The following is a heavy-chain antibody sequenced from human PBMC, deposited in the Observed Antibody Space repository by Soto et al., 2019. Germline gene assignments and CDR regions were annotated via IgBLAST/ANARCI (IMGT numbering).Heavy chain of an antibody. D-gene: IGHD4-17*01. CDR2: MNPNSGNT. CDR1: GYTFTSYD. V-gene: IGHV1-8*01. CDR3: ARGFPPMTTEAFDI. Sequence: QVQLVQSGAEVKKPGASVKVSCKASGYTFTSYDINWVRQATGQGLEWMGWMNPNSGNTGYAQKFQGRVTMTRNTSMSTAYMALSSLRSEDTAVYYCARGFPPMTTEAFDIWGQGTMVTVSS. J-gene: IGHJ3*02.